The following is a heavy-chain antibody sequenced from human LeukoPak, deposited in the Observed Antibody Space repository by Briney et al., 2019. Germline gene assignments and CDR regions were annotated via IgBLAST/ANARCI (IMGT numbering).Heavy chain of an antibody. J-gene: IGHJ4*02. CDR2: ISAHNGDT. D-gene: IGHD5-12*01. CDR1: AYPFTSFS. V-gene: IGHV1-18*01. CDR3: ARDLTYEVDY. Sequence: AAVTVTCTCSAYPFTSFSNNWVRQPPAQGLEWMGWISAHNGDTTHTQKLQGRGNMTTDTSKSKVYMELRSLTSDDKGVYYCARDLTYEVDYWGQGTLVTVSS.